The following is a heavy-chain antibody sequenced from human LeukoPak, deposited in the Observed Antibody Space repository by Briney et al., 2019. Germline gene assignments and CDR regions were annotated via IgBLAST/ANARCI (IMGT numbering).Heavy chain of an antibody. CDR2: ISSSSSYT. V-gene: IGHV3-11*05. CDR1: GFTFSDYS. D-gene: IGHD3-22*01. Sequence: GGSLTLSCAASGFTFSDYSMNWVRQAPGKGLEWVSYISSSSSYTNYADSVKGRFTISRDNAKNSLYLQMNSLRAEDTAVYYCARVAYDSSGYPPGAFDIWGQGTMVTVSS. J-gene: IGHJ3*02. CDR3: ARVAYDSSGYPPGAFDI.